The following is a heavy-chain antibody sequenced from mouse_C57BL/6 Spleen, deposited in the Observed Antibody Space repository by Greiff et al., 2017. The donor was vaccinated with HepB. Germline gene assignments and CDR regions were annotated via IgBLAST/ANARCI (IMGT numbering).Heavy chain of an antibody. CDR3: AKESLGP. Sequence: VQLKQSGPGLVKPSQSLSLTCSVTGYSITSGYSWNWIRQFPGNNLEWMGYLSYDGSNNYNPSLKNRISLTRDPSKHQIFLKLNSVTTEDTATYYCAKESLGPRGQGTLVTVSA. CDR2: LSYDGSN. J-gene: IGHJ3*01. CDR1: GYSITSGYS. D-gene: IGHD3-3*01. V-gene: IGHV3-6*01.